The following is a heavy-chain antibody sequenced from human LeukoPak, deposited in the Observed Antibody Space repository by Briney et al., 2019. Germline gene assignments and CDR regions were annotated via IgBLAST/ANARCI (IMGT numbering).Heavy chain of an antibody. Sequence: GGSLRLSCEVFGFTLSNFWMHWVRQGPGKGLVWVSRISSEGSSTMYADSVKGRFTISRDNAKNTLYLEMNSLRAEDTAVYYCASLAYPAKVVLDYWGQGTLVTVSS. CDR3: ASLAYPAKVVLDY. V-gene: IGHV3-74*03. J-gene: IGHJ4*02. D-gene: IGHD2-15*01. CDR1: GFTLSNFW. CDR2: ISSEGSST.